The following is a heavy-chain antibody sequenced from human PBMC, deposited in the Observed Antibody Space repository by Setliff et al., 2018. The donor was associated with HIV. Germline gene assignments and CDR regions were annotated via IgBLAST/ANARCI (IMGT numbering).Heavy chain of an antibody. J-gene: IGHJ4*01. CDR3: ARDGLLVAGIRFDY. CDR2: IIPIFGTT. Sequence: GASVKVSCKASGGTFSSYAFSWVRQAPGQGLEWMGGIIPIFGTTNYAQKFQGRVTITADESASTVYMELSSLRSEDTALYYCARDGLLVAGIRFDYWGQGTLVTVSS. V-gene: IGHV1-69*13. D-gene: IGHD6-19*01. CDR1: GGTFSSYA.